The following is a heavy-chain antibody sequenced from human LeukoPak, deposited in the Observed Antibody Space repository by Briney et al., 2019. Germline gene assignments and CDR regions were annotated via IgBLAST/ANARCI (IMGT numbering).Heavy chain of an antibody. CDR3: ARTPNVDTAMGNFDY. D-gene: IGHD5-18*01. CDR2: INPNSGGT. J-gene: IGHJ4*02. CDR1: GYTFTGYY. Sequence: EASVKVSCKASGYTFTGYYMHWVRQAPGQGLEWMGWINPNSGGTNYAQKFQGRVTMTRDTSISTAYMELSRLRSDDTAVYYYARTPNVDTAMGNFDYWGQGTLVTVSS. V-gene: IGHV1-2*02.